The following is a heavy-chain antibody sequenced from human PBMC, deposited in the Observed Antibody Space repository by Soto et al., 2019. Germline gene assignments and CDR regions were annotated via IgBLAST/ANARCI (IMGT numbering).Heavy chain of an antibody. J-gene: IGHJ5*02. CDR1: GFTVSSNY. V-gene: IGHV3-66*01. Sequence: EVQLVESGGGLVQPGGSLRLSCAASGFTVSSNYMSWVRQAPGKGLEWVSVIYSGGSTYYADSVKGRFTISRDNSKNTLYLQMNSQRAEDTAVYYCARMGDSSGYSGWFDPWGQGTLVTVSS. CDR3: ARMGDSSGYSGWFDP. D-gene: IGHD3-22*01. CDR2: IYSGGST.